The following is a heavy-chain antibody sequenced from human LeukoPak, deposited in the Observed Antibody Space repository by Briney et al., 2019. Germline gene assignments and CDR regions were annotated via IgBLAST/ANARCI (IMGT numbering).Heavy chain of an antibody. CDR3: ANDGAYYDSNTDAFDI. V-gene: IGHV3-23*01. D-gene: IGHD3-22*01. CDR1: GFTFSNYA. Sequence: GGSLTLSCAASGFTFSNYAMSWVRQAPGKGLEWVSAISGSGGSTYYADSVKGRFTVSRDNSKNTLYLQMNSLRAEDTAVYYCANDGAYYDSNTDAFDIWGQGTMVTVSS. CDR2: ISGSGGST. J-gene: IGHJ3*02.